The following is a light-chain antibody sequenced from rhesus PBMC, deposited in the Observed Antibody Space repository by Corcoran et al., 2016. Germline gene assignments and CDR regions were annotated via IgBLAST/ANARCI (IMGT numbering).Light chain of an antibody. V-gene: IGKV1S14*01. CDR3: QHLNGIPFA. J-gene: IGKJ3*01. CDR1: QGISSK. Sequence: DIQMTQSPSTLSASVGDTGNISCRASQGISSKLAWFQQKPGKDPKPLSYYGSHLESGVPSRFSGSGSGTDYTLPSSSLKPDDFAINDSQHLNGIPFALDPGTKLDI. CDR2: YGS.